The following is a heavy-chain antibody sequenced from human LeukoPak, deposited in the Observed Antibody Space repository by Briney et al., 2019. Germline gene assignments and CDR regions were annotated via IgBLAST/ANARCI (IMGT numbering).Heavy chain of an antibody. Sequence: RSETLSLTCTVSGGSISSSSYYWGWIRQPPGKGLEWIGSIYYSGSTYYNPSLKSRVTISVDTSKNQFSLKLSSVTAADTAVYYCARRSRGYSYGHNWGYFDYWGQGTLVTVSS. D-gene: IGHD5-18*01. J-gene: IGHJ4*02. CDR2: IYYSGST. V-gene: IGHV4-39*01. CDR3: ARRSRGYSYGHNWGYFDY. CDR1: GGSISSSSYY.